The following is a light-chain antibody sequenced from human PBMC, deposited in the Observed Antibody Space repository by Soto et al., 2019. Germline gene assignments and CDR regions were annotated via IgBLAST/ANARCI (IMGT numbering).Light chain of an antibody. J-gene: IGKJ5*01. V-gene: IGKV1-39*01. CDR3: QQSYSIPIT. CDR1: QSIRSY. CDR2: SAS. Sequence: DIQMTQSPSSLSASVGDRVTITCRASQSIRSYLNWYQQKPGKAPDLLICSASTLQSGVPSRFSGSGSGTDFTLTITSLQPEDFATYYCQQSYSIPITFGQGTRLDIK.